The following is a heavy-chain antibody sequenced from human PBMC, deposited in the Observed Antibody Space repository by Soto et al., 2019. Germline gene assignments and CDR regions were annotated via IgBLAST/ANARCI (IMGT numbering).Heavy chain of an antibody. V-gene: IGHV4-39*01. J-gene: IGHJ5*02. CDR1: GGSISSSSYY. D-gene: IGHD3-3*01. Sequence: SETLSLTCTVSGGSISSSSYYWGWIRQPPGKGLEWIGSIYYSGSTYYNPSLKSRVTISVDTSKNQFSLKLSSVTAADTAVYYGARQITIPGVAKNWFDHCGQGPLVT. CDR2: IYYSGST. CDR3: ARQITIPGVAKNWFDH.